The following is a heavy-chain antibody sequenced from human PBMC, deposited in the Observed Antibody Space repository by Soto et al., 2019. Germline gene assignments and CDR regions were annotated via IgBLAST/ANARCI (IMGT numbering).Heavy chain of an antibody. J-gene: IGHJ6*02. CDR1: GFTFSSYA. CDR3: AREHSSGFYYYYYGMEV. V-gene: IGHV3-30-3*01. Sequence: GGSLRLSCAASGFTFSSYAMHWVRQAPGKGLEWVAVISYDGSNKYYADSVKGRFTISRDNSKNTLYLQMNSLRAEDTAVYYCAREHSSGFYYYYYGMEVWGQGTTVTVSS. D-gene: IGHD6-19*01. CDR2: ISYDGSNK.